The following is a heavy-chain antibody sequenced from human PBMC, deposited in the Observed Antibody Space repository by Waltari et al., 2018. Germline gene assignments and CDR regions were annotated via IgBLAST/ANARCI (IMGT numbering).Heavy chain of an antibody. Sequence: QVQLVESGGGVVQPGRSLRLSCAASGFTFSSYAMHWVRQAPGKGLEWVAVISYDGSNKYYADSVKGRFTISRDNSKNTLYLQMNSLRAEDTAVYYCARDVDLRMDVWGKGTTVTISS. CDR2: ISYDGSNK. CDR1: GFTFSSYA. V-gene: IGHV3-30-3*01. J-gene: IGHJ6*04. CDR3: ARDVDLRMDV.